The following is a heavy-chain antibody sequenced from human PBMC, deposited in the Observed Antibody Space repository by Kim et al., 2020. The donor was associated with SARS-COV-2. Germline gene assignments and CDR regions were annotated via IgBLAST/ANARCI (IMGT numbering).Heavy chain of an antibody. V-gene: IGHV1-2*02. J-gene: IGHJ5*02. CDR3: AREKYSSSWGWFDP. D-gene: IGHD6-13*01. CDR2: INPNSGGT. CDR1: GYTFTGYY. Sequence: ASVKVSCKASGYTFTGYYMHWVRQAPGQGLEWMGWINPNSGGTNYAQKFQGRVTMTRDTSISTAYMELSRLRSDDTAVYYCAREKYSSSWGWFDPWGQGTLVTVSS.